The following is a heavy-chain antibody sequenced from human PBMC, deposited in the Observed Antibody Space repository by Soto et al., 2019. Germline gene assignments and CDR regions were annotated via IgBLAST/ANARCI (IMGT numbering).Heavy chain of an antibody. D-gene: IGHD3-3*01. Sequence: QVQLQESGPGLVKPSETLSLTCTVSGGSISSGEYYWTWIRQPPGKVREWIGYISYSGSTHYSPSLESRVGVTVSTSKNQFSLNLASVSAEDTAVYYCARTSLTLFGPSNVYYDMGVWGLGTTVTLSS. J-gene: IGHJ6*02. CDR3: ARTSLTLFGPSNVYYDMGV. V-gene: IGHV4-30-4*01. CDR1: GGSISSGEYY. CDR2: ISYSGST.